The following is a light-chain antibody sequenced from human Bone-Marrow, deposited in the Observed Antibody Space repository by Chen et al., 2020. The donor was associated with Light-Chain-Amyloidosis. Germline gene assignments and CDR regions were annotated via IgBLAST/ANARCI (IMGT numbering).Light chain of an antibody. Sequence: QSALTQPASVSGSPGQSITISCTGTSSDVGGDNHVSWYQQHPNKAPTLMSYEFTNRTSWVPDRCAGSNTANTASRTISELQTEDEADFFCSSYTVTNTLVFGSGTRVTVL. V-gene: IGLV2-14*01. CDR2: EFT. CDR1: SSDVGGDNH. J-gene: IGLJ1*01. CDR3: SSYTVTNTLV.